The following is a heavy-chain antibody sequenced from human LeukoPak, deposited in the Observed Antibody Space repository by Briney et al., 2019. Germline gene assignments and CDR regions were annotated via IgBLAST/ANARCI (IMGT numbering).Heavy chain of an antibody. CDR1: GFTFSAYW. D-gene: IGHD3-9*01. CDR3: ARDLDWLLFDY. V-gene: IGHV3-74*01. J-gene: IGHJ4*02. Sequence: GGSLRLSCAASGFTFSAYWMHWVRQAPGKGLVWVSRVKYDGSTTTYADSVKGRFTISRDNAKNILYLQMNSLIVEDTAVYYCARDLDWLLFDYWGQGTLVTVSS. CDR2: VKYDGSTT.